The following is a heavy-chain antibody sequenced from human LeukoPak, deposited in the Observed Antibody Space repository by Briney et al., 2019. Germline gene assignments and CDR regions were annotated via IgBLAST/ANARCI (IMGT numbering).Heavy chain of an antibody. CDR3: ARVGGSGSYLDGFDY. CDR1: GRSISSGDYY. V-gene: IGHV4-30-4*01. J-gene: IGHJ4*02. CDR2: IYYSGST. Sequence: SETLSLTCTVSGRSISSGDYYWSWIRQPPGKGLEWIGYIYYSGSTYYNPSLKSRVTISVDTSKNQFSLKLSSVTAADTAVYYCARVGGSGSYLDGFDYWGQGTLVTVSS. D-gene: IGHD3-10*01.